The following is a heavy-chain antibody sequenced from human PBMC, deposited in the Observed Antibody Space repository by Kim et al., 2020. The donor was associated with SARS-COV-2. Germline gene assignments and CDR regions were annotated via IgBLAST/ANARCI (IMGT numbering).Heavy chain of an antibody. D-gene: IGHD3-10*01. CDR3: AREGEAWFGELAIDY. Sequence: GGSLRLSCAASGFTFSSYSMNWVRQAPGKGLEWVSSISSSSSYIYYADSVKGRFTISRDNAKNSLYLQMNSLRAEDTAVYYCAREGEAWFGELAIDYWGKGALVTVSS. CDR2: ISSSSSYI. J-gene: IGHJ4*02. CDR1: GFTFSSYS. V-gene: IGHV3-21*01.